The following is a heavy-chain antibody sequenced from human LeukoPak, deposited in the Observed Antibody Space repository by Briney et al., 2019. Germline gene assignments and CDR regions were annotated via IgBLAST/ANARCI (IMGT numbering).Heavy chain of an antibody. V-gene: IGHV1-69*02. CDR2: IIPILGIA. CDR1: GGTFSSYT. CDR3: ARAEAYCSGGSCYTANWFDP. Sequence: SVKVSCKASGGTFSSYTTSWVRQAPGQGLEWMGRIIPILGIANYAQKFQGRVTITADKSTSTAYMELSSLRAEDTAVYYCARAEAYCSGGSCYTANWFDPWGQGTLVTVSS. D-gene: IGHD2-15*01. J-gene: IGHJ5*02.